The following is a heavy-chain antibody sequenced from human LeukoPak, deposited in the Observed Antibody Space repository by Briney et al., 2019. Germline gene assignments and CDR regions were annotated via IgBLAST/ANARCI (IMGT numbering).Heavy chain of an antibody. CDR3: STESSAYFDC. V-gene: IGHV3-15*01. CDR1: GFTFNNAW. J-gene: IGHJ4*02. Sequence: GGSLRLSCAASGFTFNNAWMSWVRQAPGKGLEWVGRIKSKTDGGTTDYAAPVKGRFTISRDDSKNTLYLLMNSLKTEDTAVYYCSTESSAYFDCWGQGALVTVSS. CDR2: IKSKTDGGTT. D-gene: IGHD6-19*01.